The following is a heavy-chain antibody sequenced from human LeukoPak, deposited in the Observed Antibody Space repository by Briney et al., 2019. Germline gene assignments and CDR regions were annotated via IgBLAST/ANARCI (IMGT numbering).Heavy chain of an antibody. CDR3: AKRIYCDDIYSRDIDC. CDR2: VSADGDYT. V-gene: IGHV3-23*01. J-gene: IGHJ4*02. CDR1: GFTFNNYA. Sequence: GGSLRLSCAASGFTFNNYAMSWVRQAPGQGLEWVSAVSADGDYTYYADSVKGRFSISRDNSKNTLYLQLNSLRAGDTAVYYCAKRIYCDDIYSRDIDCWGQGTLVTVSS. D-gene: IGHD2-21*01.